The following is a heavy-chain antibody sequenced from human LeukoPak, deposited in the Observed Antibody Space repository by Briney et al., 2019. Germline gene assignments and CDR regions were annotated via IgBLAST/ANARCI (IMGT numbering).Heavy chain of an antibody. CDR3: AREEYGDGYKMSYFDY. D-gene: IGHD5-24*01. J-gene: IGHJ4*02. V-gene: IGHV3-33*01. CDR1: GFTFSSYG. CDR2: IWYDGSNK. Sequence: PGGSLRLSCAASGFTFSSYGMHWVRQAPGKGLEWVAVIWYDGSNKNYADSVKGRFTISRDNSKNTLYLQMNSLRADDTAVYYCAREEYGDGYKMSYFDYWGQGTLVTVSS.